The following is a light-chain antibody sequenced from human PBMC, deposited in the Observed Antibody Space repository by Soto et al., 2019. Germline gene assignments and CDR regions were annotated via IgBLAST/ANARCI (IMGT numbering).Light chain of an antibody. J-gene: IGKJ5*01. Sequence: EIVFPQSPPTPCLSPGERTTLYCRASPSVSSYLASYQQKPGQAPRLLIYDASNRATGGPARCSGSGCGGAFTLTIISLEPEDVAVYYCRQRSNWPTITFGQGTRLEIK. CDR3: RQRSNWPTIT. CDR1: PSVSSY. CDR2: DAS. V-gene: IGKV3-11*02.